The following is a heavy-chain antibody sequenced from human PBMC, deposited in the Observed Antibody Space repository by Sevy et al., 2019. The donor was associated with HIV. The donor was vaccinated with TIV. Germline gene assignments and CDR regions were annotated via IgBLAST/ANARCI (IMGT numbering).Heavy chain of an antibody. CDR2: ISYDGDSK. CDR3: ARDKDTAMVTTYGMDV. J-gene: IGHJ6*02. CDR1: GFTFSRNG. Sequence: GGSLRLSCAASGFTFSRNGMHWVRQVPGKGLEWVALISYDGDSKNYADSVKGRFTISRDNSKNTLYLQMNSLRAEDTAVYYCARDKDTAMVTTYGMDVWGQGTTVTVSS. D-gene: IGHD5-18*01. V-gene: IGHV3-30*03.